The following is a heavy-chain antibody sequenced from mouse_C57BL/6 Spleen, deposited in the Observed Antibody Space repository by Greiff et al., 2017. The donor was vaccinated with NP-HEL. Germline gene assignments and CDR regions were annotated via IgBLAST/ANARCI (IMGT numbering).Heavy chain of an antibody. Sequence: DVKLVESGPGLVKPSQSLSLTCSVTGYSITSGYYWNWIRQFPGNKLEWMGYISYDGSNNYNPSLKNRISITRDTSKNQFFLKLNSVTTEDTATYYCASTYYSNYGGVDYWGQGTTLTVSS. CDR2: ISYDGSN. CDR1: GYSITSGYY. V-gene: IGHV3-6*01. J-gene: IGHJ2*01. CDR3: ASTYYSNYGGVDY. D-gene: IGHD2-5*01.